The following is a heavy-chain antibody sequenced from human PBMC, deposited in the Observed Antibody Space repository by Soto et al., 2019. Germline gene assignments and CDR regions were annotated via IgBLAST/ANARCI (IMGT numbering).Heavy chain of an antibody. CDR3: ARVYYDFWSGYYIHYYYMDV. CDR2: ISAYNGNT. V-gene: IGHV1-18*01. Sequence: ASVKVSCKASGYTFTSYGISWVRQAPGQGLEWKGWISAYNGNTNYAQKLQGRVTMTTDTSTSTAYMELRSLRSDDTAVYYCARVYYDFWSGYYIHYYYMDVWGKGTTVTVSS. D-gene: IGHD3-3*01. CDR1: GYTFTSYG. J-gene: IGHJ6*03.